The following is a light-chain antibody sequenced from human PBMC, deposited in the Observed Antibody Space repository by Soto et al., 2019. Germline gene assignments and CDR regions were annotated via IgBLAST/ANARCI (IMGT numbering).Light chain of an antibody. J-gene: IGKJ5*01. Sequence: EIVLTQSPATLSLSPGERATLSCRASQSVSIYLAWYQQKPGQAPRLLIYDASNRATGIPAKFSGSGSGTDFTLTISSLEPEDSAVYYCQQRSTSPPWIPSGQGTRLENK. CDR1: QSVSIY. CDR2: DAS. V-gene: IGKV3-11*01. CDR3: QQRSTSPPWIP.